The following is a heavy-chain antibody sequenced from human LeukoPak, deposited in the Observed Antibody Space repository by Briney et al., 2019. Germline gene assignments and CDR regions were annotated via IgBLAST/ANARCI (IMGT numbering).Heavy chain of an antibody. CDR3: ARGGKKARSDWFDP. J-gene: IGHJ5*02. Sequence: SVKVSCKASGGTFSSYAISWVRQAPGQGLEWMGGIIPIFGAANYAQKFQGRVTITADESTSTAYMELSSLRSEDTAVYYCARGGKKARSDWFDPWGQGTLVTVSS. CDR2: IIPIFGAA. CDR1: GGTFSSYA. D-gene: IGHD3-16*01. V-gene: IGHV1-69*13.